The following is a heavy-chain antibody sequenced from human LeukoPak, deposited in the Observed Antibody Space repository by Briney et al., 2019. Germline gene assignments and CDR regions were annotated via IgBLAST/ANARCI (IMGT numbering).Heavy chain of an antibody. J-gene: IGHJ6*03. V-gene: IGHV4-59*01. CDR2: IYYSGST. CDR3: ARGRRPYYYYMDV. Sequence: PSETLSLTCTVSGGSISSYYWSWIRQPPGKGLEWIGYIYYSGSTNYNPSLKSRVTISVDTSKNQFSLKLSSATAADTAVYYCARGRRPYYYYMDVWGKGTTVTVSS. CDR1: GGSISSYY.